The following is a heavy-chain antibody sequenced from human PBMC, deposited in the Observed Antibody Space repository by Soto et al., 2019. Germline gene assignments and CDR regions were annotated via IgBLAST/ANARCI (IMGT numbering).Heavy chain of an antibody. CDR3: ARDIGFDYVN. V-gene: IGHV3-7*01. Sequence: PGGSLRLSCAVSGFNVRGYWMSWVRQAPGKGLEWVASIKEDGSEIYYLQSVRGRFAISRDSAGNALQLAMNYLSVEDTATYFCARDIGFDYVNWGQGTLVTVSS. J-gene: IGHJ4*02. CDR1: GFNVRGYW. D-gene: IGHD5-12*01. CDR2: IKEDGSEI.